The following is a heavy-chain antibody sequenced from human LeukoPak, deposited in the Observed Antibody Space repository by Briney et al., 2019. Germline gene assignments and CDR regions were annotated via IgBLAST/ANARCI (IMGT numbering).Heavy chain of an antibody. CDR2: ISSSSSTI. J-gene: IGHJ4*02. CDR1: GFTFSSYS. V-gene: IGHV3-48*04. D-gene: IGHD5-24*01. CDR3: ARGHLRWLQSGGYY. Sequence: QSGGSLRLSCAASGFTFSSYSMNWVRQAPGKGLEWVSYISSSSSTIYYADSVKGRFTISRDNAKNSLYLQMNSLRAEDTAVYYCARGHLRWLQSGGYYWGQGTLVTVSS.